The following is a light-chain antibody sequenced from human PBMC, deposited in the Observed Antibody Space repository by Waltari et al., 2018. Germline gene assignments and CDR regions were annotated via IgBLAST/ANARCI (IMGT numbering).Light chain of an antibody. CDR2: DVT. J-gene: IGLJ1*01. CDR3: SSYTTSWTYV. V-gene: IGLV2-14*03. CDR1: SSDIASYNY. Sequence: QSALTQPASVSGSPGQSITISCTGTSSDIASYNYVSWYQQYPGDAPKLIIYDVTSRHAGVSSRFSGSKSGHTAFLTISGLQAEDEADFFCSSYTTSWTYVFGTGTTVNVL.